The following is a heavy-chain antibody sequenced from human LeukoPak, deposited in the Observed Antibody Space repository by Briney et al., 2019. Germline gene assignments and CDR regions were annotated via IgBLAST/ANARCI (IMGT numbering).Heavy chain of an antibody. CDR1: GGSISSSSYY. V-gene: IGHV4-39*07. Sequence: ASETLSLTCTVSGGSISSSSYYWGWIRQPPGKGLEWIGSIYYSGSTYYNLSLKSRVTISVDTSKNQFSLKLSSVTAADTAVYYCARGGYDILTGYSSFDYWGQGTLVTVSS. CDR2: IYYSGST. CDR3: ARGGYDILTGYSSFDY. D-gene: IGHD3-9*01. J-gene: IGHJ4*02.